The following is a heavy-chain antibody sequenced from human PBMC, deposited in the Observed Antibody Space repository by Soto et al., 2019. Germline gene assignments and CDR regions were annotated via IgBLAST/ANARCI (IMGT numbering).Heavy chain of an antibody. D-gene: IGHD3-3*01. CDR3: ARYFRHGSGYSGITIYYFDY. J-gene: IGHJ4*02. CDR2: IYYSGST. V-gene: IGHV4-31*03. CDR1: GGSISSGGYY. Sequence: KSSETLSLTCTVSGGSISSGGYYWSWIRQHPGKGLEWIGYIYYSGSTYYNPSLKSRVTISVDTSKNQFSLKLSSVTAADTAVYYCARYFRHGSGYSGITIYYFDYWRQRTLVTVSS.